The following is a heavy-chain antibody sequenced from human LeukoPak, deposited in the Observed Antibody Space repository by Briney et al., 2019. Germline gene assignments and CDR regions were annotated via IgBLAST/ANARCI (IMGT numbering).Heavy chain of an antibody. Sequence: GGSLRLSCAASGFTFSSYAMSWFRQAPGKGLEWVSTISGNGGSTYYADSVKGRCTISRGNSKNTLYVQMSSLRAEDTAVYYCARSIGFCDYWGQGTLVTVSS. J-gene: IGHJ4*02. CDR1: GFTFSSYA. CDR3: ARSIGFCDY. CDR2: ISGNGGST. D-gene: IGHD2/OR15-2a*01. V-gene: IGHV3-23*01.